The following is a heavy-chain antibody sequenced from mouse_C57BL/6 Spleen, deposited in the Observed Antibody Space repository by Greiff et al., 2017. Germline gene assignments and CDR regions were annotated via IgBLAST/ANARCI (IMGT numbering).Heavy chain of an antibody. J-gene: IGHJ3*01. CDR3: ARERGGFAY. Sequence: EVKLVASGGGLVKPGGSLKLSCAASGFTFSSYAMSWVRQTPEKRLEWVATISDGGSYTYYPDNVKGRFTISRDNAKNNLYLQMSHLKSEDTAMYYCARERGGFAYWGQGTLVTVSA. CDR1: GFTFSSYA. V-gene: IGHV5-4*01. CDR2: ISDGGSYT.